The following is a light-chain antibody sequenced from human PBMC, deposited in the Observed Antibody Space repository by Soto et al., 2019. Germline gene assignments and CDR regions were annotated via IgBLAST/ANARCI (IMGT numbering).Light chain of an antibody. J-gene: IGKJ1*01. CDR1: QSVNSD. V-gene: IGKV3-15*01. CDR3: QKYKLWWT. CDR2: GAS. Sequence: EIVMTQSPATLSVSPGERATLSCRASQSVNSDLAWYQQKPGQAPRLLIYGASTRATGIPARFSGSGSGTEYTLTISSLQSEDFAVYYCQKYKLWWTFGQGTRVEIK.